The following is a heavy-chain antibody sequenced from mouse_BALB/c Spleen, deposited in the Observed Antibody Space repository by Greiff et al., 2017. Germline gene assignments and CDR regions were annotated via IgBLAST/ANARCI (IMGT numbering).Heavy chain of an antibody. CDR3: ARSDYYGSSHYYAMDY. Sequence: VKLQESAAELARPGASVKMSCKASGYTFTSYTMHWVKQRPGQGLEWIGYINPSSGYTEYNQKFKDKTTLTADKSSSTAYMQLSSLTSEDSAVYYCARSDYYGSSHYYAMDYWGQGTSVTVSS. D-gene: IGHD1-1*01. CDR2: INPSSGYT. CDR1: GYTFTSYT. V-gene: IGHV1-4*02. J-gene: IGHJ4*01.